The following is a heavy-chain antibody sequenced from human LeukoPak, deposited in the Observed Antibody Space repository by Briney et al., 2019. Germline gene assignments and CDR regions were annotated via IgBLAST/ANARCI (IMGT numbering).Heavy chain of an antibody. Sequence: PGGSLTLSCAASGFTSSNYEMNWVRQAPGQGLEWVSYISRGGSDIYYADSVKGRFTISSDNAKNSVYLQMNSRRAEYTAVYYCARAQLLRLENFLDYWGQGTLVTVSS. J-gene: IGHJ4*02. CDR2: ISRGGSDI. D-gene: IGHD4-23*01. V-gene: IGHV3-48*03. CDR3: ARAQLLRLENFLDY. CDR1: GFTSSNYE.